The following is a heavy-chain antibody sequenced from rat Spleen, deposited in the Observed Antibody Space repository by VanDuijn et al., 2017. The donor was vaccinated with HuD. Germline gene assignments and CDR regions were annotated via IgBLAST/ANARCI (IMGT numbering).Heavy chain of an antibody. Sequence: EVQLVESDGGLVQPGRSLKLSCAVSGFIFSDYYMAWVRQAPTKGLEWVATISTSGGNTYYRDSVKGRFTISRDNAKSTLYLQVNSLRSEDTATYYCARQHSSHIYPSYVMDAWGQGASVTVSS. CDR1: GFIFSDYY. CDR3: ARQHSSHIYPSYVMDA. J-gene: IGHJ4*01. V-gene: IGHV5-25*01. CDR2: ISTSGGNT. D-gene: IGHD1-2*01.